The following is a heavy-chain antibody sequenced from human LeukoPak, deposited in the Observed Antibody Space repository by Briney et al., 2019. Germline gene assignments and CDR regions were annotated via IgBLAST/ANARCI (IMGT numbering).Heavy chain of an antibody. CDR2: ISSSSSYI. J-gene: IGHJ3*02. CDR3: AIDIVVVPAANDAFDI. D-gene: IGHD2-2*01. V-gene: IGHV3-21*01. Sequence: GGSLRLSCAASGFTFSSYSMNWVRQAPGKGLEWVSSISSSSSYIYYADSVKGRFTISRDNAKNSLYLQMNSLRAEDTAAYYCAIDIVVVPAANDAFDIWGQGTMVTVSS. CDR1: GFTFSSYS.